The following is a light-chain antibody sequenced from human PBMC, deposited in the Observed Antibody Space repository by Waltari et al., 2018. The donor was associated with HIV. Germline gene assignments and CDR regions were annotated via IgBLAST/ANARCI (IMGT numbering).Light chain of an antibody. Sequence: QAVVTQEPSLTVSPGGTVILTCGSSTGDVTTGHYDYWFQPMPGQAPRTLIYDTTHKHSWTPARFSGSLPGGKAALTLSGAQPEDEAEYYCLLSYSGARVFGGGTKLTVL. J-gene: IGLJ3*02. CDR3: LLSYSGARV. CDR2: DTT. V-gene: IGLV7-46*01. CDR1: TGDVTTGHY.